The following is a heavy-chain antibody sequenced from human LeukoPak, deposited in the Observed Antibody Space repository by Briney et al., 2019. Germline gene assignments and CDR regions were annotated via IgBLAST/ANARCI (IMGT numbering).Heavy chain of an antibody. J-gene: IGHJ5*02. CDR1: GGSFSGYY. Sequence: SETLSLTCAVYGGSFSGYYWSWIRQPPGKGLEWIGEINHSGSTNYNPSLKSRVTISVDTSKNQFSLKLSSVTAADTAVYYCARGRVLMGYYGSGRFNWFDPWGQGTLVTVSS. V-gene: IGHV4-34*01. CDR2: INHSGST. CDR3: ARGRVLMGYYGSGRFNWFDP. D-gene: IGHD3-10*01.